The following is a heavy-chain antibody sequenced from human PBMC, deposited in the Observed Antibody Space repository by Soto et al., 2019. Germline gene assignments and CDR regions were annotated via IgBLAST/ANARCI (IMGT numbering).Heavy chain of an antibody. CDR2: ISYDGSNK. CDR3: ARRTVAGRRFYYGIHV. V-gene: IGHV3-30-3*01. D-gene: IGHD6-19*01. J-gene: IGHJ6*02. CDR1: GFTFSSYA. Sequence: QVQLVESGGGVVQPGRSLRLSCAASGFTFSSYAMHWVRQAPGKGLEWVAVISYDGSNKHYADSVKGRFTISRDNSKNTLYLQMNSLRAEDTAVYYCARRTVAGRRFYYGIHVWGQGTTVTVSS.